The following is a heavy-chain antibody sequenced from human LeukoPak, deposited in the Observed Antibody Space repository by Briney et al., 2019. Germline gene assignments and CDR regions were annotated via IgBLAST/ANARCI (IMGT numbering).Heavy chain of an antibody. CDR3: GSLTVVARDH. CDR2: INSDGSRT. V-gene: IGHV3-74*01. J-gene: IGHJ4*02. Sequence: GGPLSLSCAASGFSFSTHWLHWVRQAPGKGLLCVAQINSDGSRTSYADSVKGRFTISRDNAKNTLYLEMISLRAEDTAVYYCGSLTVVARDHWGQGTLVTVSS. D-gene: IGHD3-22*01. CDR1: GFSFSTHW.